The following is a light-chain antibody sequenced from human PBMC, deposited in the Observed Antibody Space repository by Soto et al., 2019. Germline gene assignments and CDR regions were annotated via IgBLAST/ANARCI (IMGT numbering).Light chain of an antibody. J-gene: IGLJ3*02. V-gene: IGLV1-44*01. CDR2: TDY. CDR1: SSNIGTYT. Sequence: QSVLTQPPSASGTPGQRVTISCSGTSSNIGTYTVNWYQQLPGTAPKLLIYTDYQRPSGVPDRFSGSKSCTSASLAINGLHSEDEADYYCASWDDNLNGGVFGGGTKLTVL. CDR3: ASWDDNLNGGV.